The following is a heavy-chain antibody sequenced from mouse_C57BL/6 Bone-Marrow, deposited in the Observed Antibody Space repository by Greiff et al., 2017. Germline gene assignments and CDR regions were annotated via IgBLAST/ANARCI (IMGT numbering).Heavy chain of an antibody. CDR3: AREGIYYDYHWYFDV. J-gene: IGHJ1*03. CDR2: IYPGSGST. CDR1: GYTFTSYW. D-gene: IGHD2-4*01. V-gene: IGHV1-55*01. Sequence: QVQLQQPGAELVKPGASVKMSCKASGYTFTSYWITWVKQRPGQGLEWIGDIYPGSGSTNYNEKFKSKATLTVDTSSSTAYMQLSSLTSEDSAVDYCAREGIYYDYHWYFDVWGTGTTVTVSS.